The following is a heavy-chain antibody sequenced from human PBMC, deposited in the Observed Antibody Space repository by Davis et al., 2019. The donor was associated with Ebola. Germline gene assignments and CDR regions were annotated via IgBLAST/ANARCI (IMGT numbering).Heavy chain of an antibody. D-gene: IGHD1-26*01. V-gene: IGHV4-34*01. CDR3: ARGPSGATIPYYYYYYGMDV. J-gene: IGHJ6*02. CDR2: INHSGST. Sequence: PSETLSLTCAVSGGSISSGGYYWSWIRQPPGKGLEWIGEINHSGSTNYNPSLKSRVTISVDTSKNQFSLKLSSVTAADTAVYYCARGPSGATIPYYYYYYGMDVWGQGTTVTVSS. CDR1: GGSISSGGYY.